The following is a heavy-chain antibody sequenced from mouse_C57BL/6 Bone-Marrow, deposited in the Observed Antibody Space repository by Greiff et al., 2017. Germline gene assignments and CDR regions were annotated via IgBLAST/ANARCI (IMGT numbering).Heavy chain of an antibody. D-gene: IGHD4-1*01. CDR1: GYAFSSSW. CDR2: IYPGDGDT. V-gene: IGHV1-82*01. Sequence: QVQLQQSGPELVKPGASVKISCKASGYAFSSSWMNWVKQRPGKGLEWIGRIYPGDGDTNYNGKFKGKATLTADKSSSTAYMQLSSLTSEDSAVYFCANWDGFAYWGQGTVVTVTA. J-gene: IGHJ3*01. CDR3: ANWDGFAY.